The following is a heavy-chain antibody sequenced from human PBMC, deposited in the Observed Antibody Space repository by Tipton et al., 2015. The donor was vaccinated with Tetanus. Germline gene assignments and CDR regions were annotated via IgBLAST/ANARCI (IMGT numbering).Heavy chain of an antibody. Sequence: GSLRLSCAASGFDFRSDWMTWVRQTPGKGLEWVATMKQDGSEIKYVDSVTGRFTISRDNAKNSLYLQLNSLRAEDTAVYYCVRGGMMYADYWGQGTLVTVSS. J-gene: IGHJ4*02. V-gene: IGHV3-7*03. CDR2: MKQDGSEI. CDR3: VRGGMMYADY. CDR1: GFDFRSDW. D-gene: IGHD2-8*01.